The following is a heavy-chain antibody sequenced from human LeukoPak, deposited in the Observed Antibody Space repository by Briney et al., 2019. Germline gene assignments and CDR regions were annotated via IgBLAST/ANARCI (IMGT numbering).Heavy chain of an antibody. CDR1: GYTFSGYY. Sequence: ASVKVSCKASGYTFSGYYIHWVRQAPGQGLEWMGWINPNSGGTNYAQRFQGRVTMTRDTSISTAYMELRRLRSDDTAVYYCSRGARMVVGATPGYFDYWGQGTLVSVSS. CDR2: INPNSGGT. D-gene: IGHD1-26*01. V-gene: IGHV1-2*02. CDR3: SRGARMVVGATPGYFDY. J-gene: IGHJ4*02.